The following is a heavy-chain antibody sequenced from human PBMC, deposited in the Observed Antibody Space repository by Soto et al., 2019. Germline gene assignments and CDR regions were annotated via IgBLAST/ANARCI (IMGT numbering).Heavy chain of an antibody. CDR3: AKDNAAAGMICLDY. D-gene: IGHD6-13*01. J-gene: IGHJ4*02. CDR1: GFTFDDYA. V-gene: IGHV3-9*01. CDR2: ISGNSGSI. Sequence: EVQLVESGGGLVQPGRSLRLSCAASGFTFDDYAMHWVRQAPGKGLEWVSGISGNSGSIAYADSVKGRFTISRDNAKNSLELQMNSLRAEDTALYYCAKDNAAAGMICLDYWGQGTLVTVSS.